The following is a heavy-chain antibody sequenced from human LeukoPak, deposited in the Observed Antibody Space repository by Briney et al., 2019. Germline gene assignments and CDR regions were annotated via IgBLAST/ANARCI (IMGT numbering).Heavy chain of an antibody. Sequence: SQTLSLTCTVSGGSISSGGYYWSWIRQHPGKGLEWIGYIYYSGSTYYNRSLKSRVTISVDTSKNQFSLKLSSVTAADTAVYYCARDLHGDYVAAFDIWGQGTMVTVSS. V-gene: IGHV4-31*03. J-gene: IGHJ3*02. CDR3: ARDLHGDYVAAFDI. CDR1: GGSISSGGYY. CDR2: IYYSGST. D-gene: IGHD4-17*01.